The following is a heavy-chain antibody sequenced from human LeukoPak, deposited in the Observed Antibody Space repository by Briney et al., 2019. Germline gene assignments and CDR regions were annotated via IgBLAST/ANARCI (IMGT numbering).Heavy chain of an antibody. J-gene: IGHJ4*02. CDR1: GVSISSYY. CDR3: AREVGYCRGGSCYSYFDY. CDR2: IYYSGST. D-gene: IGHD2-15*01. V-gene: IGHV4-59*01. Sequence: SETLSLTCTVSGVSISSYYWSWIRQPPGRGLEWIGYIYYSGSTNYNASLTNRVTISVDTSKNQFSLKLSSVTAADTAVYYCAREVGYCRGGSCYSYFDYWGQGTLVTVSS.